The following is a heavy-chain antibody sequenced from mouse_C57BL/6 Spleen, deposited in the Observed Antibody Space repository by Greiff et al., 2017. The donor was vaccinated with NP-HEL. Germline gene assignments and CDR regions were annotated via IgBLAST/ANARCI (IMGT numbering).Heavy chain of an antibody. J-gene: IGHJ2*01. CDR2: IYPGDRDT. D-gene: IGHD1-1*01. CDR3: ARTDITTVVATD. V-gene: IGHV1-82*01. Sequence: QLQQSGPELVKPGASVKISCEASGYAFSSSWMNWVKQRPGKGLEWIGQIYPGDRDTNYNGKFKGKATLTADKSSSTAYMQLSSLTSEDSAVYFCARTDITTVVATDWGQGTTLTVSS. CDR1: GYAFSSSW.